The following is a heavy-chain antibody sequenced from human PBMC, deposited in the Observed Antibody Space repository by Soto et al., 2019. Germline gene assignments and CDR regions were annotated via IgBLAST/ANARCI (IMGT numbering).Heavy chain of an antibody. CDR2: ISGSGGST. Sequence: GGSLRLSCAASGFTFSSYAMSWVRQAPGKGLEWVSAISGSGGSTYYADSVKGRFTISRDNSKNTLYLQMNSLRAEDTAVYYCAKTHDYIWGSYRPYFDYWGQGTLVTVSS. D-gene: IGHD3-16*02. CDR3: AKTHDYIWGSYRPYFDY. V-gene: IGHV3-23*01. J-gene: IGHJ4*02. CDR1: GFTFSSYA.